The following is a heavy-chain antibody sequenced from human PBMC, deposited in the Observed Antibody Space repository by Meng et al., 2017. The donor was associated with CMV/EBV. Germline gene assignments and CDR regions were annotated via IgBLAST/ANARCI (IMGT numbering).Heavy chain of an antibody. Sequence: GESLKISCAASGFTFSSYAMHWVRQAPGKGLEWVAVISYDGSNKYYADSVKGRFAISRDNSKNTLYLQMNSLRAEDTAVYHCAREPSDCHSSSWCWFDPWGQGTLVTVSS. V-gene: IGHV3-30*09. CDR1: GFTFSSYA. CDR2: ISYDGSNK. CDR3: AREPSDCHSSSWCWFDP. D-gene: IGHD6-13*01. J-gene: IGHJ5*02.